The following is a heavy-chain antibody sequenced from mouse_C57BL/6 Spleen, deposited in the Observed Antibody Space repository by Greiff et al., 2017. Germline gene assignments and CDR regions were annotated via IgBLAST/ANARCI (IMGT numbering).Heavy chain of an antibody. Sequence: QVQLQQSGAELVRPGASVTLSCKASGYTFTDYEMHWVKQTPVHGLEWIGAIDPETGGTAYNQKFKGKAILTADKSSSTAYMELRSLTSEDSAVYYCTRYDPTGYYFDYWGQGTTLTVSS. CDR2: IDPETGGT. CDR1: GYTFTDYE. V-gene: IGHV1-15*01. CDR3: TRYDPTGYYFDY. D-gene: IGHD2-3*01. J-gene: IGHJ2*01.